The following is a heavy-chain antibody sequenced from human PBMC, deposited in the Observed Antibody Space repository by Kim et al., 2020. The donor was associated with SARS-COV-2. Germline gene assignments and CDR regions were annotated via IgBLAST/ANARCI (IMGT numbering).Heavy chain of an antibody. D-gene: IGHD3-3*02. CDR3: ARVSPASPGYYYYYYGMDV. Sequence: SRVTISVDTSKNQFSLRLSSVTAADTAVYYCARVSPASPGYYYYYYGMDVWGQGTTVTVSS. J-gene: IGHJ6*02. V-gene: IGHV4-31*02.